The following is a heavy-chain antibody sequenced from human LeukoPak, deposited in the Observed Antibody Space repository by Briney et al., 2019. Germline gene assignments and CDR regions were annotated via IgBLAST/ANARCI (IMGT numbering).Heavy chain of an antibody. V-gene: IGHV1-2*04. D-gene: IGHD6-19*01. CDR3: ARDLVAGYYYYGMDV. Sequence: ASVKVSCKASGYTFTGYYMHWVRQAPGQWLEWMGWINPNSGGTNYAQKFQGWVTMTRDTSISTAYMELSRLRSDDTAVYYCARDLVAGYYYYGMDVWAKGPRSPSP. CDR1: GYTFTGYY. J-gene: IGHJ6*02. CDR2: INPNSGGT.